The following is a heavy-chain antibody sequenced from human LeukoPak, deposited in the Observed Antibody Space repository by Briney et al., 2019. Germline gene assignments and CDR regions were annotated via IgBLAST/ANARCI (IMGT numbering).Heavy chain of an antibody. CDR3: AVHYFGVTYFDY. CDR1: GGSISSGGYY. D-gene: IGHD3-3*01. CDR2: IYYSGST. J-gene: IGHJ4*02. V-gene: IGHV4-31*03. Sequence: SETLSLTCTVSGGSISSGGYYWSWLRQHPGKGLEWIGYIYYSGSTYYNPSLKSRVTISVDTSKNQFSLKLSSVTAADTAVYYCAVHYFGVTYFDYWGQGTLVTVSS.